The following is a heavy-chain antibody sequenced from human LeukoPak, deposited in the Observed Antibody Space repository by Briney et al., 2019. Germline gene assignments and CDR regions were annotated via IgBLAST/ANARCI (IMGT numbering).Heavy chain of an antibody. CDR3: ARVSGWPWDY. CDR2: ISLSSSTI. D-gene: IGHD2-15*01. J-gene: IGHJ4*02. Sequence: GGSLRLSCAASGFTFSSYSMNWVRQAPGKGLEWVSYISLSSSTIYYADSVKGRFTISRDDAKNSLYLQMNSLRDEDTAVYYCARVSGWPWDYWGQGTLVTVSP. CDR1: GFTFSSYS. V-gene: IGHV3-48*02.